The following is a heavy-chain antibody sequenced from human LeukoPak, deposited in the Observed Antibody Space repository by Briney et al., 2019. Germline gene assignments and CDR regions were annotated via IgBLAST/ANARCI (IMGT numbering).Heavy chain of an antibody. CDR2: IYYSGST. CDR1: GGSISSGDYY. Sequence: SETLSLTCTVSGGSISSGDYYWSWIRQPPGKGLEWIGYIYYSGSTYYNPSLKSRVTISVDTSKNQFSLKLSSVTAADTAVYYCAVLGDFWSGYRSLYWGQGTLVTVSS. CDR3: AVLGDFWSGYRSLY. V-gene: IGHV4-30-4*08. D-gene: IGHD3-3*01. J-gene: IGHJ4*02.